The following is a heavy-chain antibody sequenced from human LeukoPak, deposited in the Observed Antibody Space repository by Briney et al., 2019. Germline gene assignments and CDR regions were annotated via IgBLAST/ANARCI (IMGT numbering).Heavy chain of an antibody. J-gene: IGHJ5*02. Sequence: ASVKVSCKASGYTFTGYYMHWVRQAPGQGLEWMGWINPNSGGTNYAQKFQGRVTMTRDTSISTAYMALSRLRSDDTAVYYCARTPRITIFGVATEGYWFDPWGQGTLVTVSS. CDR2: INPNSGGT. D-gene: IGHD3-3*01. CDR1: GYTFTGYY. V-gene: IGHV1-2*02. CDR3: ARTPRITIFGVATEGYWFDP.